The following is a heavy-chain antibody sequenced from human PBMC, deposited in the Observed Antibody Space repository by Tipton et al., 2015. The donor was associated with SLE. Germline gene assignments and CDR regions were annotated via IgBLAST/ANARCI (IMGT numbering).Heavy chain of an antibody. J-gene: IGHJ4*02. CDR3: ARSGSSNFDPPDF. CDR1: GGSLTHYY. CDR2: IHYTGTP. V-gene: IGHV4-59*01. D-gene: IGHD4-11*01. Sequence: TLSLTCTVSGGSLTHYYWNWIRQSPGKGLEWLGYIHYTGTPYYKPPLKSRIAMSVDTSSNQLSLRLTSLTPADTAVYYCARSGSSNFDPPDFWGQGTLATVSS.